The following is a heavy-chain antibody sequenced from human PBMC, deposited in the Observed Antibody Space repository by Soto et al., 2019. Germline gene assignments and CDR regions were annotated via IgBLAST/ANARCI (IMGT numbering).Heavy chain of an antibody. CDR1: GGSFSGYY. CDR3: ARVYGDCSGGSCYPNFDY. D-gene: IGHD2-15*01. J-gene: IGHJ4*02. CDR2: INHSGST. Sequence: PSETLSLTCAVYGGSFSGYYWSWIRQPPGKGLEWIGEINHSGSTNYNPSLKSRVTISVDTSKNQFSLKLSSVTAADTAVYYCARVYGDCSGGSCYPNFDYWGQGTLVTVSS. V-gene: IGHV4-34*01.